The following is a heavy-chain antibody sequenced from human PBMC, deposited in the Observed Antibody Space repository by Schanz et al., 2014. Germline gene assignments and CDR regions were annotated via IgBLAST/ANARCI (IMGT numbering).Heavy chain of an antibody. CDR2: ISGSSRTI. CDR1: GFGFSSYS. Sequence: EVQLVESGGGLIQPGGSLRLSCAASGFGFSSYSMNWVRQAPGKGLEWVSYISGSSRTIYYADSMKGRFTVSRDNAENALYLQMNSLRAEDTGLYFCARGGSRNHYHLDYWGQGTLVTVSS. CDR3: ARGGSRNHYHLDY. J-gene: IGHJ4*02. D-gene: IGHD1-26*01. V-gene: IGHV3-48*01.